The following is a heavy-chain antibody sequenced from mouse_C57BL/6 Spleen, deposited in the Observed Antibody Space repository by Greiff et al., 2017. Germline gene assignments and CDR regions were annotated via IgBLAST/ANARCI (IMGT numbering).Heavy chain of an antibody. CDR1: GYTFTSYW. J-gene: IGHJ2*01. CDR2: IHPNSGST. Sequence: QVQLQQPGAELVKPGASVKLSCKASGYTFTSYWMHWVKQRPGQGLEWIGMIHPNSGSTNYNEKFKSKATLTVDKSSSTAYMQLSSLTSEDSAVYYCAFITTVVAGDYWGQGTTLTVSS. D-gene: IGHD1-1*01. CDR3: AFITTVVAGDY. V-gene: IGHV1-64*01.